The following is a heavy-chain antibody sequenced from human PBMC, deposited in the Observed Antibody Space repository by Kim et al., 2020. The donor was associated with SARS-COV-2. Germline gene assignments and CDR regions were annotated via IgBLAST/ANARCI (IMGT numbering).Heavy chain of an antibody. CDR3: ARDYDSSTAGDY. D-gene: IGHD5-12*01. CDR2: IIPIFGTA. Sequence: SVKVSCKASGGTFSSYAISWVRQAPGQGLEWMGGIIPIFGTANYAQKFQGRVTITADESTSTAYMELSSLRSEDTAVYYCARDYDSSTAGDYWGQGTLVTVSS. CDR1: GGTFSSYA. V-gene: IGHV1-69*13. J-gene: IGHJ4*02.